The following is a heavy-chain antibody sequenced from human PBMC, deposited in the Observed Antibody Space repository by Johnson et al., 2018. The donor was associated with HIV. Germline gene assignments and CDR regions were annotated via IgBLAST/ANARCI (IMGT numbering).Heavy chain of an antibody. V-gene: IGHV3-23*04. CDR1: GFSFSTYA. D-gene: IGHD1-26*01. CDR3: ARDPYGGSYSAFDI. CDR2: ISGAGGTT. Sequence: VQLVESGGDLVRPGGSLRLSCVASGFSFSTYAMTWVRQAPGKGLEWVSTISGAGGTTDYADSVKGRFTISRDNSKNTLYLQMNSLRAEDRAVYYCARDPYGGSYSAFDIWGQGTMVTVSS. J-gene: IGHJ3*02.